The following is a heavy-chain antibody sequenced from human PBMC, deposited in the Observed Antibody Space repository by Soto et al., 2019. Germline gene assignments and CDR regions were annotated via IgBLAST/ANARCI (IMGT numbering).Heavy chain of an antibody. D-gene: IGHD2-2*02. J-gene: IGHJ5*02. CDR3: ARYCSSTSCYIRTASFDP. CDR2: IYYSGST. Sequence: QVQLQESGPGLVKPSQTLSLTCTVSGGSISSGDYYWSWIRQPPGTGLEWIGYIYYSGSTYYNPSLKSRVTISVDTSKNQFSLKLSSVTAADTAVYYCARYCSSTSCYIRTASFDPWGQGTLVTVSS. CDR1: GGSISSGDYY. V-gene: IGHV4-30-4*01.